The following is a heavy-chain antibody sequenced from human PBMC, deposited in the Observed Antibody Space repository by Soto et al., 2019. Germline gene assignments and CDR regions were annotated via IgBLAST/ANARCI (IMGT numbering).Heavy chain of an antibody. D-gene: IGHD2-15*01. CDR2: ISGSGGST. CDR3: AKDLLGYCSGGSCYSGMDV. J-gene: IGHJ6*02. V-gene: IGHV3-23*01. CDR1: GFTFSSYA. Sequence: LRLSCAASGFTFSSYAMSWVRQAPGKGLEWVSAISGSGGSTYSADSVKGRFTISRDNSKNTLYLQMNSLRAEDTAVYYCAKDLLGYCSGGSCYSGMDVWGQGTTVTVSS.